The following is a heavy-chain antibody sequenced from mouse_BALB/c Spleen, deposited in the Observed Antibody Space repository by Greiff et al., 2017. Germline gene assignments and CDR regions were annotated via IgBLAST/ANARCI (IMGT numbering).Heavy chain of an antibody. J-gene: IGHJ4*01. V-gene: IGHV5-4*02. Sequence: EVKVVESGGGLVKPGGSLKLSCAASGFTFSDYYMYWVRQTPEKRLEWVATISDGGSYTYYPDSVKGRFAISRDNAKNNLYLQMSSLKSEDTAMYYCARDEGTVVNYYAMDYWGQGTSVTVSS. CDR2: ISDGGSYT. CDR1: GFTFSDYY. CDR3: ARDEGTVVNYYAMDY. D-gene: IGHD1-1*01.